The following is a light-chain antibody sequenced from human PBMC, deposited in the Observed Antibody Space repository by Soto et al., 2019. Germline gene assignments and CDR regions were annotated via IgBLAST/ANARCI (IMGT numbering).Light chain of an antibody. CDR1: RNDIGTYNL. V-gene: IGLV2-23*01. J-gene: IGLJ3*02. Sequence: QSALTQPASVSESPGQSISISCGGGRNDIGTYNLVSWYQQHPGKAPKLIIYEGNKRPSGVSNRFSGSRSGNTASLTISGLQAEDEADYYCCSYTDGSSLLFGGGTMLTVL. CDR3: CSYTDGSSLL. CDR2: EGN.